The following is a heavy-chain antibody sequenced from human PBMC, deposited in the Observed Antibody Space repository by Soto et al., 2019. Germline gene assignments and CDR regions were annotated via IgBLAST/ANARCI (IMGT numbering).Heavy chain of an antibody. D-gene: IGHD2-21*02. V-gene: IGHV1-2*02. CDR2: INPKSGHT. Sequence: QAQLVQSGAEVKKPGASVKVSCEASGYIFSDYYIHWVRQAPGQGLDWMGWINPKSGHTYYAEKFQGRVTVTGDTSISTAYMELSRLTFDDTAVYFCASRVVTATVTFSVDAFDVCCQGTGVTVSS. J-gene: IGHJ3*01. CDR1: GYIFSDYY. CDR3: ASRVVTATVTFSVDAFDV.